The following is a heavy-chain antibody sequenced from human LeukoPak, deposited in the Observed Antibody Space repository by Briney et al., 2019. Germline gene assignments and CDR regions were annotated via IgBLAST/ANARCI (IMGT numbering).Heavy chain of an antibody. J-gene: IGHJ6*02. CDR3: ARGFYYTGMDV. CDR2: IYDSGST. Sequence: SETLSLTCTVSGGSIRSSYYYWGWIRQPPGKGLEWIGSIYDSGSTYYNPSLKSRVTISVDTSKNQFSLKLNSVTAADTAVYYCARGFYYTGMDVWGQGTTVTVSS. CDR1: GGSIRSSYYY. D-gene: IGHD3-10*01. V-gene: IGHV4-39*01.